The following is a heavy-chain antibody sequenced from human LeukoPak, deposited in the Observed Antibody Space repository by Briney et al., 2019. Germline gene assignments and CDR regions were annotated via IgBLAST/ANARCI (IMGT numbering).Heavy chain of an antibody. V-gene: IGHV3-23*01. J-gene: IGHJ4*02. CDR3: AKGGGGYSYGYFDY. CDR1: GFTFSSYA. D-gene: IGHD5-18*01. CDR2: ISGSGGST. Sequence: GGSLRLSCAASGFTFSSYAMSWVRQAPGKGLEWVSAISGSGGSTNYADSVKGRFTISRDNSKNTLYLQMNSLRAEDTAVYYCAKGGGGYSYGYFDYWGQGTLVTVSS.